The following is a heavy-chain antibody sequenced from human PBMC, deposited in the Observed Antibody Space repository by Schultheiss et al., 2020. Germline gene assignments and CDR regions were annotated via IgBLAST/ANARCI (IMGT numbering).Heavy chain of an antibody. CDR3: ARHGGWNYVRDYYYYYMDV. J-gene: IGHJ6*03. Sequence: SETLSLTCTVSGASVNSGDYYWSWIRQPPGKGLEWIGYIYYSGSTYYNPSLKSRVTISVDTSKNQFSLKLSSVTAADTAVYYCARHGGWNYVRDYYYYYMDVWGQGTPVTVSS. V-gene: IGHV4-31*02. D-gene: IGHD1-7*01. CDR1: GASVNSGDYY. CDR2: IYYSGST.